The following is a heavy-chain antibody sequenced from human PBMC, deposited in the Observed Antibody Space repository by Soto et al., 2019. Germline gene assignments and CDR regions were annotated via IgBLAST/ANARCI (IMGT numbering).Heavy chain of an antibody. CDR1: GFTFSSYW. Sequence: PGGSLRLSCVASGFTFSSYWMHWVRQTPGKGLVWVSHINGGGSRTTYADSVKGRFTISKDNAKNTLYLQMNSLRAEDTAVYYCARVGYYYDGSGYYLSFDYWGQGTLVTVSS. V-gene: IGHV3-74*01. CDR3: ARVGYYYDGSGYYLSFDY. D-gene: IGHD3-22*01. CDR2: INGGGSRT. J-gene: IGHJ4*02.